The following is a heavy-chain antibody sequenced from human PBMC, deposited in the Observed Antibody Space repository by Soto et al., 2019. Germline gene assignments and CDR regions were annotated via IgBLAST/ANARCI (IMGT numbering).Heavy chain of an antibody. J-gene: IGHJ4*02. Sequence: GGSLRLSCAASGFTFSSYGMHWVRQAPGKGLEWVAVIWYDGSNKYYADSVKGRFTISRDNSKNTLYLQMNSLRAEDTAVYYCARERRDDWLRRYYYDSSGYYSEYFDYWGQGTLVTVSS. CDR1: GFTFSSYG. CDR2: IWYDGSNK. V-gene: IGHV3-33*01. CDR3: ARERRDDWLRRYYYDSSGYYSEYFDY. D-gene: IGHD3-22*01.